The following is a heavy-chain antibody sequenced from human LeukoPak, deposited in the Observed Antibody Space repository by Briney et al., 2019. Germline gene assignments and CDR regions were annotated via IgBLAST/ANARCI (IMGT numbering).Heavy chain of an antibody. CDR2: MSYDGSNK. CDR3: ARERPREVVAYYFDY. J-gene: IGHJ4*02. D-gene: IGHD2-15*01. CDR1: GFTFSSYA. V-gene: IGHV3-30-3*01. Sequence: GGSLRLSCAASGFTFSSYAMHWVRQAPGKGLEWVAVMSYDGSNKYYADSVKGRFTISRDNSKNTLYLQMNSLRAEDTAVYYCARERPREVVAYYFDYWGQGTLVTVSS.